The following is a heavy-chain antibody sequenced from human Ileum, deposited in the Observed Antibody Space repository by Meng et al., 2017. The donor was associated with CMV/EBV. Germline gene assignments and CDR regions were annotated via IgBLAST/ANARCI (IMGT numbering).Heavy chain of an antibody. D-gene: IGHD5-12*01. CDR1: GYSFTTYA. V-gene: IGHV7-4-1*02. Sequence: SCKASGYSFTTYAMNWVRHAPGQGLEWMGWINTNTGHPTYAQGFTGRFVFSSDTSVNTAYLQISSLQSGDTAVYYCARGILATVDSWGQGTLVTVSS. CDR2: INTNTGHP. J-gene: IGHJ4*02. CDR3: ARGILATVDS.